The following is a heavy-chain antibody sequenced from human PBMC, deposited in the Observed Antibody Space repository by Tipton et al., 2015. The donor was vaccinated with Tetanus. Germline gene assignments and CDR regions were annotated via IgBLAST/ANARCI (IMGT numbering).Heavy chain of an antibody. CDR3: ARAVRGRDVFDI. CDR2: IKWNGEST. V-gene: IGHV3-20*04. D-gene: IGHD3-10*01. Sequence: SLRLSCEASGFSFEDYGMSWVRQVRGKGLEWVSGIKWNGESTAYADSVKGRFTISRDNANNSLYVQMDSLRPEDTALYYCARAVRGRDVFDIWGQGTMVIVSS. CDR1: GFSFEDYG. J-gene: IGHJ3*02.